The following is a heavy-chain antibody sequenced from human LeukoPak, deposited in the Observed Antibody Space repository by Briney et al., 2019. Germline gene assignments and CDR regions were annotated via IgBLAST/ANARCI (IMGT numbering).Heavy chain of an antibody. CDR1: GFTFSNAW. Sequence: PGGSLRLSCAASGFTFSNAWMNWVRQAPGKGLEWVSAISDSAYNTFYADSVKGRFTISRDNSKNTLYLQMNSLRAEDTAIYYCAKPLATSISENYFDYWGQGTLVTVSS. CDR2: ISDSAYNT. CDR3: AKPLATSISENYFDY. D-gene: IGHD1-1*01. J-gene: IGHJ4*02. V-gene: IGHV3-23*01.